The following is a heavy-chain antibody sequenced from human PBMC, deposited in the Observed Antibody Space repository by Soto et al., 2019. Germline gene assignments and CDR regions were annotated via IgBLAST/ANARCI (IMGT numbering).Heavy chain of an antibody. Sequence: QVQLQESGPRLVKPSGTLSLACDVSGDSISISTNWWSWVRLSPGKALEWIAVIYHTGSTNFNSSLKSRVTISMDQFKNKVSINLTPGTDPETAVYLCGRGRGLYGVPTSFNFWGQGIPVTVSA. D-gene: IGHD3-10*01. V-gene: IGHV4-4*02. CDR3: GRGRGLYGVPTSFNF. J-gene: IGHJ4*02. CDR2: IYHTGST. CDR1: GDSISISTNW.